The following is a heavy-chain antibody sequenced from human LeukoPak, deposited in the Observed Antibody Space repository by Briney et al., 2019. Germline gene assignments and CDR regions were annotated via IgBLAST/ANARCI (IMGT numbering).Heavy chain of an antibody. J-gene: IGHJ4*02. CDR2: ISGSGGST. CDR1: GYSFSSYA. V-gene: IGHV3-23*01. D-gene: IGHD3-22*01. Sequence: GESLKISCKGSGYSFSSYAMSWVRQAPGKGLEWVSAISGSGGSTYYADSVKGRFTISRDNSKNTLYLQMNSLRAEDTAVYYCAKDRDSSGYYDYWGQGTLVTVSS. CDR3: AKDRDSSGYYDY.